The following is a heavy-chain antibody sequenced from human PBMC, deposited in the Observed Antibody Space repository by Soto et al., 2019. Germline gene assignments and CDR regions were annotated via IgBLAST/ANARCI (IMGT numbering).Heavy chain of an antibody. V-gene: IGHV3-53*01. CDR1: GFTVARKY. CDR2: IYSIDTT. J-gene: IGHJ6*02. D-gene: IGHD1-1*01. Sequence: GGSLRLSCAASGFTVARKYMTWVRQAPGKGLEWVSTIYSIDTTYYADSVKGRFTISRDNSKNTLYLQMNSLRAEDTAVYYCASCVTTFYNYGMDVWGLGTTVTVSS. CDR3: ASCVTTFYNYGMDV.